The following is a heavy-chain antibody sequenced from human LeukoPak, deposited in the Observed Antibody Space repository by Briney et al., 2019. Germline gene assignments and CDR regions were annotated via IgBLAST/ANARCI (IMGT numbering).Heavy chain of an antibody. CDR3: ARDAVVVVAARGADY. CDR2: ISAYNGNT. J-gene: IGHJ4*02. CDR1: GYTFTSYG. D-gene: IGHD2-15*01. Sequence: APVKVSCKASGYTFTSYGISWVRQAPGQGLEWMGWISAYNGNTNYAQKLQGRVTMTTDTSTSTAYMELRSLRSDDTAVYYCARDAVVVVAARGADYWGQGTLVTVSS. V-gene: IGHV1-18*01.